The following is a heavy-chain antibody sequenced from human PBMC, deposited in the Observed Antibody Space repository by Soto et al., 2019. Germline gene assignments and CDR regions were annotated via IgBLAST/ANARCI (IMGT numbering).Heavy chain of an antibody. J-gene: IGHJ5*02. CDR1: GFTFSSYA. V-gene: IGHV3-23*01. CDR2: ISGSGGST. Sequence: GGSLRLSCAASGFTFSSYAMSLVRPALGKGLEWVSAISGSGGSTYYADSVKGRFTSSRDNSKNTLYLQMNSLRAEDTAVYYCAKDSNSGDLFDPWGQGTLVTVSS. D-gene: IGHD1-1*01. CDR3: AKDSNSGDLFDP.